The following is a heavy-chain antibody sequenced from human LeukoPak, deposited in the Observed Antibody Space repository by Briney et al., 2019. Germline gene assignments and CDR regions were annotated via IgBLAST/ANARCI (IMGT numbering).Heavy chain of an antibody. CDR1: GFIFNSHS. CDR2: ISSTSSYI. D-gene: IGHD6-19*01. Sequence: GGSLRLPCAASGFIFNSHSMNWVRQAPGKGLEWVSSISSTSSYIYYADSVKSRFTISRDNAKNSLYLQMNSLRAEDTAVYYCARSSGWYHRGPDYYYYYMDVWGKGTTVTVS. V-gene: IGHV3-21*01. J-gene: IGHJ6*03. CDR3: ARSSGWYHRGPDYYYYYMDV.